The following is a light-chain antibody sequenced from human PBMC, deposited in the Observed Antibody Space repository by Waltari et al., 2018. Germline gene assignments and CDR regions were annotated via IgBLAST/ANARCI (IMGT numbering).Light chain of an antibody. J-gene: IGKJ4*01. CDR2: EVS. Sequence: DIVMPQRPLSLSVTPGQPASISCKSSQSLLHSDVKTYLYWYVQKPGQSPQLLMYEVSSRFSGVPHRFSGGGSGTDFTLTISRVEAEDVGVYYCMQCKHLPLTFGGGTRVEVK. CDR3: MQCKHLPLT. V-gene: IGKV2-29*02. CDR1: QSLLHSDVKTY.